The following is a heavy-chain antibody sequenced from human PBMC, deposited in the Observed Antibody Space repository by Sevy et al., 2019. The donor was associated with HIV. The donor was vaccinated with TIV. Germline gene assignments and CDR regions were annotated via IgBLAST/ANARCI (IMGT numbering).Heavy chain of an antibody. CDR3: GKEGGGEGGDH. Sequence: GGSLRLSCAASGFSFSSYGMHWVRQAPGKGLEWMSYIQYDGSNKDYANSVKGRFTISRDNSKNTLYLQMNSLRVEEWAVFYCGKEGGGEGGDHWGQGTLVTVSS. V-gene: IGHV3-30*02. CDR2: IQYDGSNK. J-gene: IGHJ4*02. D-gene: IGHD2-21*01. CDR1: GFSFSSYG.